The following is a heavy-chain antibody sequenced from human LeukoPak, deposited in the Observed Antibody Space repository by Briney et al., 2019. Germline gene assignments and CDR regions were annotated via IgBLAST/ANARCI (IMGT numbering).Heavy chain of an antibody. CDR3: AASIWRTFIDY. J-gene: IGHJ4*02. CDR2: IYYSGST. Sequence: SETLSLTCTVSGGSISSYYWSWIRQPPGKGLEWIGYIYYSGSTNYNPSLKSRVTISVDTSKNQFSLKLSSVTAADTAVYYCAASIWRTFIDYWGQGSLLTVSS. V-gene: IGHV4-59*01. D-gene: IGHD3-3*02. CDR1: GGSISSYY.